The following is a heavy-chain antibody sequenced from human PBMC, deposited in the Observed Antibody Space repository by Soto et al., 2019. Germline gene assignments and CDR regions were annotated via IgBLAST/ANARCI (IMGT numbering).Heavy chain of an antibody. CDR3: ASPGYCSDGTCYPDY. CDR1: GGSLGGSY. D-gene: IGHD2-15*01. V-gene: IGHV4-34*01. Sequence: QVQLQQWGAGLLKPSETLSLTCAVYGGSLGGSYWSWIRQPPGTGLEWIGEIHHSGSTYYNPSLKSRVTLSVDTSKNQFSLKLNSVTAADTAVYYCASPGYCSDGTCYPDYWGQGTLVTVSS. J-gene: IGHJ4*02. CDR2: IHHSGST.